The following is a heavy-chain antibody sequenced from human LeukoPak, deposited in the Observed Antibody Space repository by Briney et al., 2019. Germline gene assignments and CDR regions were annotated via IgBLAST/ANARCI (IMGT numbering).Heavy chain of an antibody. CDR1: GGSISSYY. CDR3: ARRPGYFDY. Sequence: SETLSLTCTVSGGSISSYYWSWIRQPPGKGLEWIGYIYYSGSTNYNPSLKSRVTISVDTSKNQFSLKLSSVTAVDTAVYYCARRPGYFDYWGQGTLVTVSS. CDR2: IYYSGST. D-gene: IGHD3-10*01. J-gene: IGHJ4*02. V-gene: IGHV4-59*08.